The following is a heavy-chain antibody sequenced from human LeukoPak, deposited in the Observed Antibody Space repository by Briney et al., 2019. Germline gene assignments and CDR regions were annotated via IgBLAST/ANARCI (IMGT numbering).Heavy chain of an antibody. CDR1: GYTFTSYD. CDR3: ARGRAAAGTGASDI. V-gene: IGHV1-8*03. CDR2: MNPNSGNT. Sequence: ASVKVSCKASGYTFTSYDINWVRQATGQGLEWMGWMNPNSGNTGYAQKFQGRVTITRNTSISTAYMELSSLRSEDTAVYYCARGRAAAGTGASDIWGQGTMVTVSS. J-gene: IGHJ3*02. D-gene: IGHD6-13*01.